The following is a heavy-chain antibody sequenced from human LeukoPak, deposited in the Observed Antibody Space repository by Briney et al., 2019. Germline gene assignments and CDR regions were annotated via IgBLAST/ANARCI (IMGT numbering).Heavy chain of an antibody. Sequence: PSETLSLTCAVYGGSFSGYYWSWIRQPPGRGLERIGEINHSGSTNYNPSLKSRVTISVDTSKNQFSLKLSSVTAADTVVYYCARGRCSSTSCYLFSSYYYGMDVWGQGTTVTVSS. CDR1: GGSFSGYY. CDR2: INHSGST. V-gene: IGHV4-34*01. CDR3: ARGRCSSTSCYLFSSYYYGMDV. J-gene: IGHJ6*02. D-gene: IGHD2-2*01.